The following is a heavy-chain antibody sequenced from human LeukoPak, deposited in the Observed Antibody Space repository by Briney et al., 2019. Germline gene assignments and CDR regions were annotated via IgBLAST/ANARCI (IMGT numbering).Heavy chain of an antibody. D-gene: IGHD3-9*01. J-gene: IGHJ4*02. Sequence: SETLSLTCAVYGGSFSGYYWSWIRQPPGKGLEWIGEINHSGSTNYNPSLKSRVTISVDTSKNQFSLKLSSVTAADTAVYYCAFSRYFDWLSLGGYFDYWGQGTLVTVSS. V-gene: IGHV4-34*01. CDR1: GGSFSGYY. CDR2: INHSGST. CDR3: AFSRYFDWLSLGGYFDY.